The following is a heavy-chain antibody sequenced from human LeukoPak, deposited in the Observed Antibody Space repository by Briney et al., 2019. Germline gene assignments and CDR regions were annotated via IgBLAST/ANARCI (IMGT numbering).Heavy chain of an antibody. CDR3: ARDGQGSGKTFDY. CDR2: INPNNTVS. CDR1: GYTFTAYY. Sequence: GASVKVSCKSSGYTFTAYYMHWVRQAPGQGLEWMGWINPNNTVSNYVQKFQGRVTMTRDTSINTAYMELSRLRSDDTAVYYCARDGQGSGKTFDYWGQGTLVSVSS. V-gene: IGHV1-2*02. J-gene: IGHJ4*02.